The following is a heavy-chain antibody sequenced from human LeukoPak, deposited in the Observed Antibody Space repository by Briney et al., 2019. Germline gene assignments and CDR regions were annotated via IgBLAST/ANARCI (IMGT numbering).Heavy chain of an antibody. CDR2: INPNSGGT. J-gene: IGHJ4*02. V-gene: IGHV1-2*06. D-gene: IGHD1-20*01. CDR1: GYTFTGYY. CDR3: ATDIITGTTYVY. Sequence: ASVKVSCKASGYTFTGYYMHWVRQAPGQGLEWMGRINPNSGGTNYAQKFQGRVTMTRDTSISTAYMELSRLRSEDTAVYYCATDIITGTTYVYWGQGTLVTVSS.